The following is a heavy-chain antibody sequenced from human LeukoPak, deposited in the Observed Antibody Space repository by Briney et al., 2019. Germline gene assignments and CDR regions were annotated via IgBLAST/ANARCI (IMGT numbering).Heavy chain of an antibody. Sequence: EGSLRLSCAASGFTFSSYAMSWVRQAPGRGLEWVSAISGSGGSTYYADSVKGRFTISRDNSKNTLYMQMNSLRAEDTAVYYCAKDSSSWDYWGQGTLVTVSS. V-gene: IGHV3-23*01. CDR1: GFTFSSYA. D-gene: IGHD6-13*01. J-gene: IGHJ4*02. CDR2: ISGSGGST. CDR3: AKDSSSWDY.